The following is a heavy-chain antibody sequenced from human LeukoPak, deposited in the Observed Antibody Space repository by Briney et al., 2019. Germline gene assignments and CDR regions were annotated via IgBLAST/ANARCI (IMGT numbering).Heavy chain of an antibody. CDR3: AREERFLEWLSASYYYYYMDV. CDR1: GYTFTSYG. J-gene: IGHJ6*03. V-gene: IGHV1-18*01. Sequence: ASVKVSCKASGYTFTSYGISWVRQAPGQGLEWMGWISAYNGNTNYAQKLQGRVTMTTDTSTSTAYMELRSLRSDDTAVYYCAREERFLEWLSASYYYYYMDVWGKGTTVTVSS. CDR2: ISAYNGNT. D-gene: IGHD3-3*01.